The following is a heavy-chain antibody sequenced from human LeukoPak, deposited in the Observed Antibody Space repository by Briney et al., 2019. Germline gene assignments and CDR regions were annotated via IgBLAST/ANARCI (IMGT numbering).Heavy chain of an antibody. V-gene: IGHV4-61*08. CDR2: IYYSGST. J-gene: IGHJ3*02. CDR1: GGSISSGDYY. CDR3: APIVGATRLHAFDI. Sequence: SETLSLTCTVSGGSISSGDYYWSWIRQPPGKGLEWIGYIYYSGSTNYNPSLKSRVTISVDTSKNQFSLKLSSVTAADTAVYYCAPIVGATRLHAFDIWGQGTMVTVSS. D-gene: IGHD1-26*01.